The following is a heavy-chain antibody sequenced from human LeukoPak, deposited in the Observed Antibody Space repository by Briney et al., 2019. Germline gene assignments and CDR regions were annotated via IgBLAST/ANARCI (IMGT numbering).Heavy chain of an antibody. CDR1: GYTFTSYG. Sequence: ASVKVSCKASGYTFTSYGISWVRQAPGQGLEWMGWISAYNGNTNYAQKLQGRVTMTTDTSTSTAYMELRSLRSDDTAVYYCARTYCGGDCYSEDYYYYYGMDVWGQGTTVTVSS. CDR3: ARTYCGGDCYSEDYYYYYGMDV. J-gene: IGHJ6*02. CDR2: ISAYNGNT. V-gene: IGHV1-18*01. D-gene: IGHD2-21*02.